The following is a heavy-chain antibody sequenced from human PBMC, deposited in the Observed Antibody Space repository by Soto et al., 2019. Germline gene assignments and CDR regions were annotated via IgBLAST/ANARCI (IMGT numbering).Heavy chain of an antibody. J-gene: IGHJ4*02. V-gene: IGHV3-66*01. CDR3: GWYSGNYFDF. CDR1: GFSVTGNF. Sequence: EVRQVESGGGLVQPGGSLRLSCAASGFSVTGNFMTWIRQAPGKGLKWVSIVYSGGNTYYADSVKGRFTVSRDKAANTLFLQMNNVRDADTAVYYWGWYSGNYFDFWGQGTVVTVSS. CDR2: VYSGGNT. D-gene: IGHD1-26*01.